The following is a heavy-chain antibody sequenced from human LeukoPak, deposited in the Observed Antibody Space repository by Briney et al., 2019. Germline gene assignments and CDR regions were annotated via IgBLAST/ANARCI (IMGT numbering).Heavy chain of an antibody. CDR2: IRYDGSNK. CDR3: ALQRGYYDSSDYYFDY. D-gene: IGHD3-22*01. V-gene: IGHV3-30*02. Sequence: QPGGSLRLSCAASGFTFSSYGIHWVRQAPGKGLEWVAFIRYDGSNKYYADSVKGQFTISRDNSKNTLYLQMNSLRAEDTAVYYCALQRGYYDSSDYYFDYWGQGTLVTVSS. J-gene: IGHJ4*02. CDR1: GFTFSSYG.